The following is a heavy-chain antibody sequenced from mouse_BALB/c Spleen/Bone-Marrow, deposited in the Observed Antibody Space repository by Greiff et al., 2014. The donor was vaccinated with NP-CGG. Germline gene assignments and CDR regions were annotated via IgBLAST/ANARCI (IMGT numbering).Heavy chain of an antibody. D-gene: IGHD1-1*01. CDR3: ARTYYYGSNLFAY. CDR1: GYTFTSYV. V-gene: IGHV1-14*01. J-gene: IGHJ3*01. CDR2: INPYNDGT. Sequence: VQLKQSGPELVKPGASVKMSCKASGYTFTSYVMHWVKQKPGQGLEWIGYINPYNDGTKYNEKFKGKATLTSDKSSSTAYMELSSLTSEDSAVYYCARTYYYGSNLFAYWGQGTLVTVSA.